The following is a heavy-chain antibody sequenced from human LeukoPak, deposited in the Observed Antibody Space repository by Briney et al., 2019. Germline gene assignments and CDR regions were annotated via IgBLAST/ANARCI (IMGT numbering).Heavy chain of an antibody. D-gene: IGHD2-2*01. CDR3: AKGACSSTSCYSYYYYYGMDV. CDR1: GFTFSTYA. Sequence: GGSLRLSCAASGFTFSTYAMSWVRQAPGKGLEWVSAISGSGGSTYYADSVKGRFTISRDNSKNTLYLQMNSLRAEDTAVYYCAKGACSSTSCYSYYYYYGMDVWGQGTTVTVSS. CDR2: ISGSGGST. V-gene: IGHV3-23*01. J-gene: IGHJ6*02.